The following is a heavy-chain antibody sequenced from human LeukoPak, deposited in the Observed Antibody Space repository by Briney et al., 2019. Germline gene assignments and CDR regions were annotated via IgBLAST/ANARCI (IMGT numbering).Heavy chain of an antibody. D-gene: IGHD5-24*01. V-gene: IGHV1-69*04. CDR3: ARDQMATTSFDY. Sequence: SVKVSCKASGGTFSSYTISWVRQAPGQGLEWMGKIIPILGIANYAQKFQGRVTITADKSTSTAYMELSSLRSEDTAVYYCARDQMATTSFDYWGQGTLVTVSS. J-gene: IGHJ4*02. CDR2: IIPILGIA. CDR1: GGTFSSYT.